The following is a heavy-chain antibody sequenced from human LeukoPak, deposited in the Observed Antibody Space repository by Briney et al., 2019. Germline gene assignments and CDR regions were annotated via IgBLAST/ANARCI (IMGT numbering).Heavy chain of an antibody. V-gene: IGHV1-2*06. J-gene: IGHJ5*02. CDR3: ARVSERWLQLDP. D-gene: IGHD5-24*01. Sequence: ASVKVSCKASGYTFTGYYMHWVRQAPGQGLEWMGRINPNSGGTNYAQKFQGRVTMTRGTSISTAYMELSRLRSEDTAVYYCARVSERWLQLDPWGQGTLVTVSS. CDR2: INPNSGGT. CDR1: GYTFTGYY.